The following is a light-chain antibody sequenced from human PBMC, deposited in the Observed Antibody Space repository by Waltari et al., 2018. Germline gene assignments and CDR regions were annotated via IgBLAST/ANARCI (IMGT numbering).Light chain of an antibody. J-gene: IGLJ1*01. Sequence: QSALTQPPSASGSPGQSVTISCTGPRRDVGGYSSFSWYQHHPGKAPKLIIYEVYKRPSGVPDRFSGSKSGNTASLTVSGLQAEDEADYYCSSYAGSNNLGVFGTGTKVTVL. V-gene: IGLV2-8*01. CDR2: EVY. CDR3: SSYAGSNNLGV. CDR1: RRDVGGYSS.